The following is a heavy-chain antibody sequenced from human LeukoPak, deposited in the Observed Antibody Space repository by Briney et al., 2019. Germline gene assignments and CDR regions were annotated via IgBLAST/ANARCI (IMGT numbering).Heavy chain of an antibody. J-gene: IGHJ4*02. CDR3: ARYGSGSYIDY. CDR2: IYHSGST. D-gene: IGHD3-10*01. V-gene: IGHV4-4*02. Sequence: SETLSLTRAVSGGSISSNNWWSWVRQPPGKGLEWIGEIYHSGSTNYNPSLKSRVTISVDKSKNQFSLELTSVTAADTAVYYCARYGSGSYIDYWGQGTLVTVSS. CDR1: GGSISSNNW.